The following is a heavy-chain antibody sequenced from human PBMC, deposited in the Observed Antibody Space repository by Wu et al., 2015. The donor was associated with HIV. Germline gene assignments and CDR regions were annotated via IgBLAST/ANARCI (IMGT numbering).Heavy chain of an antibody. CDR2: MNPDNGNT. CDR1: GYIFSNYD. J-gene: IGHJ4*02. D-gene: IGHD1-14*01. Sequence: QVQLVQSGAEVKKPGASVRVSCQASGYIFSNYDINWVRQAPGQGLEWMGWMNPDNGNTAFAQKFQGRVTMTRNTSISTAYMELRSLRFDDAAVYYCATSHHGYYFDYWGQGTLVTVSS. V-gene: IGHV1-8*01. CDR3: ATSHHGYYFDY.